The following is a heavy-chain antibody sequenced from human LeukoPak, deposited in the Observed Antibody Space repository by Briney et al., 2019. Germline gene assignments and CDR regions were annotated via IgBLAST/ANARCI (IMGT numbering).Heavy chain of an antibody. CDR3: ARGSAGCDY. Sequence: GGSLRLSCAASGFTFGSYRMIWVREARGKGLEWVSSISSSSSYIYSADSVKGRFTISRDNAKNSLYLQMNSLRAEDTAVYYCARGSAGCDYWGQGTLVTVSS. V-gene: IGHV3-21*01. CDR1: GFTFGSYR. J-gene: IGHJ4*02. CDR2: ISSSSSYI. D-gene: IGHD6-13*01.